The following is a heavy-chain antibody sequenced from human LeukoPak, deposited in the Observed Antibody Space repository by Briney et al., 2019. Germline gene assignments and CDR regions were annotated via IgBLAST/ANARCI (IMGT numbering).Heavy chain of an antibody. CDR1: RYTFTSYG. J-gene: IGHJ4*02. D-gene: IGHD3-22*01. V-gene: IGHV1-18*01. Sequence: GASVKVSCKASRYTFTSYGISWVRQASGQGLEWMGWISAYNGNTNYAQKLQVRVTMTTDTSTRTAYMELSSLRSDDTDVYYLAITDTLGRINMIVMVTAFDYWGQGTLVTVS. CDR3: AITDTLGRINMIVMVTAFDY. CDR2: ISAYNGNT.